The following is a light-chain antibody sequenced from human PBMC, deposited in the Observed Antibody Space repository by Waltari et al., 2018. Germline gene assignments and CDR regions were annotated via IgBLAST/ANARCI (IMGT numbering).Light chain of an antibody. V-gene: IGLV1-44*01. CDR3: ATWDDSLNGVV. J-gene: IGLJ2*01. CDR2: SNN. Sequence: QSVLTQPPSASGTPGQGVTISCSGSRSNIGTNTVNWYQQLPGTAPKVLMYSNNQRPSGVPDRFSGSKSGNSAYLAVSGLQSEDEGDYYCATWDDSLNGVVFGGGTKLTVL. CDR1: RSNIGTNT.